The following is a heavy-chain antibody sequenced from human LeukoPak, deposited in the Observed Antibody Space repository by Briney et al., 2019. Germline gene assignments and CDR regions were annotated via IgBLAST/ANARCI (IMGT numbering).Heavy chain of an antibody. Sequence: SETLSLTCAVSGGSTSSSNWWSWVRQPPGKGLEWIGEIYHSGSTNYNPSLKSRVTISVDKSKNQFSLKLSSVTAADSAMYYCARLGSSAPLYYFDYWGQGTLVTVSS. V-gene: IGHV4-4*02. D-gene: IGHD6-19*01. CDR3: ARLGSSAPLYYFDY. J-gene: IGHJ4*02. CDR1: GGSTSSSNW. CDR2: IYHSGST.